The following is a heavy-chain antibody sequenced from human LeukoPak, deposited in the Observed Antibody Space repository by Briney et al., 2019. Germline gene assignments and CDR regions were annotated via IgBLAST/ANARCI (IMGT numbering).Heavy chain of an antibody. D-gene: IGHD6-13*01. J-gene: IGHJ4*02. V-gene: IGHV3-30*02. CDR1: GFAFRDYG. CDR3: AREVPLSIAAASGY. Sequence: GGSLRLSCAASGFAFRDYGMHWVRQAPGKGLEWVGFIRYDGTTIYYADYVAGRFTISRDNFGNILYLQMNTLRDEDTAVYYCAREVPLSIAAASGYWGQGTLVTVSS. CDR2: IRYDGTTI.